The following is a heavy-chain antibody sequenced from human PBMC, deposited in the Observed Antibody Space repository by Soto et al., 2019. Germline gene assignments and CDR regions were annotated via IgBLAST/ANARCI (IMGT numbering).Heavy chain of an antibody. CDR3: AKGRGGSGSLTPRFDF. J-gene: IGHJ4*02. Sequence: EVQLLESGGGLVQPVGSLRLSCAASGFTFNNYAMTCVRQATGKGLEWVSAISGGGDTTSYADSVKGRFTVSRDGSKNTLYLQMSSLRAEDTALYYCAKGRGGSGSLTPRFDFWGQGTLVTVSS. CDR1: GFTFNNYA. CDR2: ISGGGDTT. V-gene: IGHV3-23*01. D-gene: IGHD3-10*01.